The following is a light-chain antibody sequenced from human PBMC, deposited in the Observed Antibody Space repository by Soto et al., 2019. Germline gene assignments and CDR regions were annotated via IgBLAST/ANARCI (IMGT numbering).Light chain of an antibody. J-gene: IGKJ1*01. Sequence: DIQMTQSPSTLSASIGDRVTITCRASQSVDTWLAWYQQKAGKAPKLLIYKASSLQTGVPSRFSGSGSGTEFTLTISSLQPDDFATYYCQHYNDYSRMFGYGTKVEIK. CDR3: QHYNDYSRM. CDR2: KAS. CDR1: QSVDTW. V-gene: IGKV1-5*03.